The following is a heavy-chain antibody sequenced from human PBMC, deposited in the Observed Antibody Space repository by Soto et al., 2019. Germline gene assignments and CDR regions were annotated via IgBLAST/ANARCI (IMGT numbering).Heavy chain of an antibody. CDR1: GGSFSGYY. V-gene: IGHV4-34*01. D-gene: IGHD2-15*01. CDR3: ARGSLWLLDAFDI. CDR2: INHSGST. J-gene: IGHJ3*02. Sequence: SETLSLTCAVYGGSFSGYYWSWIRQPPGKGLEWIGEINHSGSTNYNPSLKSRVTISVDTSKNQFSLKLSSVTAADTAVYYCARGSLWLLDAFDIWGQGTMVTVSS.